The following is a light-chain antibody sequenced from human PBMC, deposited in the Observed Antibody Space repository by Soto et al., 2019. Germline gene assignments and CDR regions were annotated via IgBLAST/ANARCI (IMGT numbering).Light chain of an antibody. V-gene: IGKV1-5*01. CDR2: DGS. CDR3: QQYNSYPWT. J-gene: IGKJ1*01. CDR1: QTISYW. Sequence: DIQMTQSPSTLSGSVGDRVTITCRASQTISYWLAWYQQKPGQAPKLLIYDGSNLESGVPSRFSGSGFGTEFTLTISSLQPDDFATYYCQQYNSYPWTFGQGTKVDIK.